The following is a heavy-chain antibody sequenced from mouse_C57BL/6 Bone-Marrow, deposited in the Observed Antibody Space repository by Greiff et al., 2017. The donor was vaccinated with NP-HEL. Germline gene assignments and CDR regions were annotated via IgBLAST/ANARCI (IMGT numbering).Heavy chain of an antibody. CDR3: AREAY. Sequence: EVQLQQSGPELVKPGASVKISCKASGYTFTDYYMNWVKQSHGKSLEWIGDINPNNGGTSYNQKFKGKATLTVDKSSSTAYMELRSLTSEDAAVYYCAREAYWGQGTLVTVSA. J-gene: IGHJ3*01. CDR2: INPNNGGT. V-gene: IGHV1-26*01. CDR1: GYTFTDYY.